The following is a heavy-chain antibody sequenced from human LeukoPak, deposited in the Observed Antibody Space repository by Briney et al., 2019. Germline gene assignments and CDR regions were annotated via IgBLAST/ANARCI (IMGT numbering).Heavy chain of an antibody. J-gene: IGHJ6*02. D-gene: IGHD2-15*01. CDR3: ARDPCGSCYGDYYYYGMDV. CDR1: GFTFSSYW. V-gene: IGHV3-74*01. Sequence: PGGSLRLSCAASGFTFSSYWMHWVRQAPGKGLVWVSRINTDGSSTSYADSVKGRFTISRDNAKNTLYLQMNSLRAEDTAVYYCARDPCGSCYGDYYYYGMDVWGQGTMVTVSS. CDR2: INTDGSST.